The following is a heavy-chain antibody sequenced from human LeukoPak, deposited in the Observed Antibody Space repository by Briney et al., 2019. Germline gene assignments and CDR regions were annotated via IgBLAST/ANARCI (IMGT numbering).Heavy chain of an antibody. CDR1: GFTFSTCT. Sequence: GGSLRLSCVASGFTFSTCTMNWVRQAPGKGLEWVSYISSGSSTIYYADSVKRRFTISRDNAKNSLYLQMNSLRDEDTAVYYCARDLMITFGGVIVKPIDYWGQGTLVTVSS. CDR3: ARDLMITFGGVIVKPIDY. D-gene: IGHD3-16*02. CDR2: ISSGSSTI. V-gene: IGHV3-48*02. J-gene: IGHJ4*02.